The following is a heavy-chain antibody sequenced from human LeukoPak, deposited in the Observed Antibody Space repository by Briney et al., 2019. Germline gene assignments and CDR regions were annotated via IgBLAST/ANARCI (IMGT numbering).Heavy chain of an antibody. CDR3: ARDGDGNFDY. J-gene: IGHJ4*02. CDR2: ISYSSYTI. V-gene: IGHV3-48*04. D-gene: IGHD4-17*01. CDR1: GFAFSGYS. Sequence: PGGSLRLSCAASGFAFSGYSMNWIRQAPGKGLEWVAYISYSSYTIHYADSVKGRFTISRDNAKNSLYLQMNSLRAEDTAMYYCARDGDGNFDYWGQGTLVPVSS.